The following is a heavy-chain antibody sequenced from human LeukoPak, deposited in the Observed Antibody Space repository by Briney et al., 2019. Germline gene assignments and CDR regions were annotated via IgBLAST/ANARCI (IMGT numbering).Heavy chain of an antibody. D-gene: IGHD4-23*01. CDR1: GFTFSSYA. J-gene: IGHJ4*02. Sequence: GGSLRLSCAASGFTFSSYAMSWVRQAPGKGLEWVSAISGRGGSTNYADSVKGRFTISRDNAKNSLYLQMNSLRAEDTAVYYCARDDYGGLDYWGQGTLVTVSS. CDR2: ISGRGGST. CDR3: ARDDYGGLDY. V-gene: IGHV3-23*01.